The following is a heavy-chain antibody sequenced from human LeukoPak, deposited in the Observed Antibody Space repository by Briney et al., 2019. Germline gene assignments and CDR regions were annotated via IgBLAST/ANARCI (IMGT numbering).Heavy chain of an antibody. V-gene: IGHV3-64*01. CDR1: GFTFSSYA. Sequence: GGSLRLSCAASGFTFSSYAMHWVRQAPGKGLEYVSAISSNGGSTYYANSVKGRFTISRDNSKNTLYLQMGSLRAEDMAVYYCARAFSGAVAGPNGDYWGQGTLVTVSS. D-gene: IGHD6-19*01. CDR2: ISSNGGST. J-gene: IGHJ4*02. CDR3: ARAFSGAVAGPNGDY.